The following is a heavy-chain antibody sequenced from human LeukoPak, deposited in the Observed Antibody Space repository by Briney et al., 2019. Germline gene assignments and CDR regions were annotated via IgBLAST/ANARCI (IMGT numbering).Heavy chain of an antibody. D-gene: IGHD3-10*01. J-gene: IGHJ4*02. CDR1: GYTFTGYY. CDR2: INPNSGGT. Sequence: ASVKVSCKASGYTFTGYYMHWVRQAPGQGLEWMGWINPNSGGTNYAQKFQGRVTMTRDTPSSTAYMELSRLRSDDTAVYYCARTRSGSYYSPFDYWGQGTLVTVSS. CDR3: ARTRSGSYYSPFDY. V-gene: IGHV1-2*02.